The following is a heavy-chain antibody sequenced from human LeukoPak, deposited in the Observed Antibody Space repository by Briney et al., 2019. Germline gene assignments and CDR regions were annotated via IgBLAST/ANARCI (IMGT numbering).Heavy chain of an antibody. CDR1: GFTFSNHA. J-gene: IGHJ4*02. CDR3: AKNVVVKRYFDY. D-gene: IGHD2-15*01. CDR2: ISGSGRTT. V-gene: IGHV3-23*01. Sequence: RSGGSLRLSCAASGFTFSNHAMSWVRQAPGKGLQWVSVISGSGRTTEYADSVKGRFTISRDNSKNTLSLQMNSLRVGDTAIYYCAKNVVVKRYFDYWGQGTLITVSS.